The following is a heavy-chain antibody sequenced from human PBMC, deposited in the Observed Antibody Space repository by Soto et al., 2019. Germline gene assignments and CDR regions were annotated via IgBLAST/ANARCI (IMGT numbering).Heavy chain of an antibody. CDR1: GGSISSYY. D-gene: IGHD6-19*01. Sequence: SETLSLTCTVSGGSISSYYWSWIRQPPGKGLEWIGYIYYSGSTNYNPSLKSRVTISVDTSKNQFSLKLSSVTAADTAVYYCARIERVAGPYYFDYWGQGTLVTVSS. CDR2: IYYSGST. J-gene: IGHJ4*02. V-gene: IGHV4-59*01. CDR3: ARIERVAGPYYFDY.